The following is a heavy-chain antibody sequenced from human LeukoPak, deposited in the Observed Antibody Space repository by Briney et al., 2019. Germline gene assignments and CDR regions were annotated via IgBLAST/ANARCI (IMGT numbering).Heavy chain of an antibody. CDR2: IYHRGST. D-gene: IGHD1-14*01. CDR3: ARSDHHGSNY. Sequence: GSLRLSCAASGFTFSNCAMSWVRQPPGKGLEWIGEIYHRGSTNYNPSLKSRVTISVDKSKNQFSLKLNSVTAADTAVYYCARSDHHGSNYWGQGTLVTVSS. V-gene: IGHV4-4*02. J-gene: IGHJ4*02. CDR1: GFTFSNCAM.